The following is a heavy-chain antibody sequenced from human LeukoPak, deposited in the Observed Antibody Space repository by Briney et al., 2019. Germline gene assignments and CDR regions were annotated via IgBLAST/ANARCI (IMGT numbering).Heavy chain of an antibody. CDR1: GYTFTSYG. Sequence: GASVKVSCKASGYTFTSYGISWVRQAPGQGLEWMGWISAYSGNTNYAQKLQGRVTMTTDTSTSTAYMELRSLRSDDTAVYYCASLYYYGSGSYMVDPWGQGTLVTVSS. J-gene: IGHJ5*02. D-gene: IGHD3-10*01. V-gene: IGHV1-18*01. CDR3: ASLYYYGSGSYMVDP. CDR2: ISAYSGNT.